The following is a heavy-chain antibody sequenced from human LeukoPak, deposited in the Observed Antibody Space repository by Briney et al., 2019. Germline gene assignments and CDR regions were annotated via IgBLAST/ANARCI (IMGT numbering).Heavy chain of an antibody. CDR1: GFTFSSYA. V-gene: IGHV3-23*01. CDR3: ARWGNDYSQFDS. CDR2: ISGSGDNT. J-gene: IGHJ4*02. Sequence: PGGSLRLSCAASGFTFSSYAMSWVRQAPGKGLEWVSAISGSGDNTNYADSVKGRFTISRDNSKNTLFLQMNSLRTEDTAVYFCARWGNDYSQFDSWGQGTLVTVS. D-gene: IGHD4-11*01.